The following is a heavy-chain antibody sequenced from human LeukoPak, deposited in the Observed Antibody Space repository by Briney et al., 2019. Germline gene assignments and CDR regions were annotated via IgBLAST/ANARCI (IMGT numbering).Heavy chain of an antibody. CDR2: ISYDGSNK. CDR1: GFTFSSYA. CDR3: AKDGRGGVTDY. J-gene: IGHJ4*02. D-gene: IGHD5-18*01. V-gene: IGHV3-30*04. Sequence: GGSLRLSCAASGFTFSSYAMHWVRQAPGKGLEWVAVISYDGSNKYYADSVKGRFTISRDNSKNTLYLQMNSLRAEDTAVYYCAKDGRGGVTDYWGQGTLVTVSS.